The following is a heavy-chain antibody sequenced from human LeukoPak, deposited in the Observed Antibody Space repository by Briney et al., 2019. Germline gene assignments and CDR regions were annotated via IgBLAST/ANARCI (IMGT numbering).Heavy chain of an antibody. CDR1: GFTFSSYV. CDR2: INSDGSST. CDR3: ARGGRYSYGSLDY. Sequence: QPGGSLRLSCAASGFTFSSYVMNWVRQAPGKGLVWVSRINSDGSSTSYADSVKGRFTISRDNAKNTLYLQMNSLRAEDTAVYYCARGGRYSYGSLDYWGQGTLVTVSS. D-gene: IGHD5-18*01. J-gene: IGHJ4*02. V-gene: IGHV3-74*01.